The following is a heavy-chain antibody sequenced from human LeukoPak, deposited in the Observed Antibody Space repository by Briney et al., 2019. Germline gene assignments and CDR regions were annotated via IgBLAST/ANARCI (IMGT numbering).Heavy chain of an antibody. V-gene: IGHV1-69*05. CDR3: ARDHYPYCSSTSCYRTSYYYYMDV. D-gene: IGHD2-2*01. J-gene: IGHJ6*03. CDR1: GGTFSSYA. Sequence: SVKVSCKASGGTFSSYAISWVRRAPGQGLEWMGGIIPIFGTANYAQKFQGRVTITTDESTSTAYMELSSLRSEDTAVYYCARDHYPYCSSTSCYRTSYYYYMDVWGKGTTVTVSS. CDR2: IIPIFGTA.